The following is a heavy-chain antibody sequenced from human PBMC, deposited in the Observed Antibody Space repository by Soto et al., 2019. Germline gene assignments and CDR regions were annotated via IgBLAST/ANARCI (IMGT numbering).Heavy chain of an antibody. CDR3: ARNVPVTALGY. CDR2: TYSGGDT. J-gene: IGHJ4*02. CDR1: GVTVGNNY. V-gene: IGHV3-66*01. D-gene: IGHD4-17*01. Sequence: EVRLVESGGGLVQPGGSLRLSCAASGVTVGNNYMSWVRQAPGKGLEWVSVTYSGGDTSYADSVKGRSTMSRDSTKNTLYLQMDSLRAEDTAVYFCARNVPVTALGYWGQGSLVTVSS.